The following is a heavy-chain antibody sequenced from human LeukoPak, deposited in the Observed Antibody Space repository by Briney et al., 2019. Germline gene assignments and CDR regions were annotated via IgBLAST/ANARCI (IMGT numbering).Heavy chain of an antibody. CDR3: ARTAVQRSYCFDY. Sequence: GGSLRLSCAASGFTFSSYSMNWVRQAPGKGREWVSYISSSSSTIYYADSVKGRFTISRDNSKNTLYLQMNSLRAEDTAVYYCARTAVQRSYCFDYGGRGNLVIVSA. CDR2: ISSSSSTI. J-gene: IGHJ4*02. D-gene: IGHD2-2*01. CDR1: GFTFSSYS. V-gene: IGHV3-48*01.